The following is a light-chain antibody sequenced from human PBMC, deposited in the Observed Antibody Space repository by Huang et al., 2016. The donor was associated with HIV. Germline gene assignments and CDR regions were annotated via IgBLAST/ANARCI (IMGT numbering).Light chain of an antibody. V-gene: IGKV3-20*01. CDR1: QSLSSNY. J-gene: IGKJ3*01. CDR3: HQYGSPPFT. CDR2: GAS. Sequence: EIVLTQSPGTLSLSPGERATLSCRASQSLSSNYLAWYLQKPGQAPTLLIYGASSRATDIPDRFSGSGSGTDFTLTISRLEPEDFAVYYCHQYGSPPFTFGPGTKVDIK.